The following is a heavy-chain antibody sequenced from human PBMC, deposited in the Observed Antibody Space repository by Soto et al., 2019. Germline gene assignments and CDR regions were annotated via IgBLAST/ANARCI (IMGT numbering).Heavy chain of an antibody. V-gene: IGHV4-61*01. J-gene: IGHJ5*02. Sequence: SETLSLTCPVSGGSVSSATYFWSWVRQPPGGGLEWIAYILYSGSSMYNPSLKSRVTISLGTSKTQFSLRLTSVTAADTAVYYCARGMYKSGWNLDLWGQGIAVTVSS. CDR1: GGSVSSATYF. CDR2: ILYSGSS. D-gene: IGHD6-19*01. CDR3: ARGMYKSGWNLDL.